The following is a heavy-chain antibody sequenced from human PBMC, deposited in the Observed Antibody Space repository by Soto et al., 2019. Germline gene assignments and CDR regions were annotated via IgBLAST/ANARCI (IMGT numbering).Heavy chain of an antibody. CDR2: IYYSGTT. D-gene: IGHD1-26*01. V-gene: IGHV4-39*01. J-gene: IGHJ4*02. Sequence: PSETLSLTCTVSGYSIGSSSYYWAWIHQSSGKGLEWLATIYYSGTTYYNPSVKSRATISLDTSKNQISLKLVSVTAADTAVYYCARQFVSGSYYYWGQGSLVTVSS. CDR1: GYSIGSSSYY. CDR3: ARQFVSGSYYY.